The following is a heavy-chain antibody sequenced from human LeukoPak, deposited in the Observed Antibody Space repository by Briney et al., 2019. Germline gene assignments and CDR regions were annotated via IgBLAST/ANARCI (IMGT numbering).Heavy chain of an antibody. Sequence: SETLSLTCTVSGGSISSYYWSWIRQPPGKGLEWIGYIYYSGSTNYNPSLKSRVTISVDTSKNQFSLKLSSVTAADTAVYYCARNNIRVYCSSTSCFHYYYYMDVWGKGTTVTVSS. D-gene: IGHD2-2*01. CDR2: IYYSGST. CDR3: ARNNIRVYCSSTSCFHYYYYMDV. J-gene: IGHJ6*03. CDR1: GGSISSYY. V-gene: IGHV4-59*01.